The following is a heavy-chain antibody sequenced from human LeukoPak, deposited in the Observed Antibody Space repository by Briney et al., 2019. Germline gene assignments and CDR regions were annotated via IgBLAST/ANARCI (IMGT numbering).Heavy chain of an antibody. J-gene: IGHJ4*02. V-gene: IGHV4-39*01. D-gene: IGHD2-15*01. CDR2: IYYSGST. CDR3: ARRVIAATLDY. CDR1: GGSISSNSYY. Sequence: SETLSLTCTVSGGSISSNSYYWGWIRQPPGKGLEWIGSIYYSGSTYYNPSLKSRVTISVDTSKNQFSLKLSPVTAADTAIYYCARRVIAATLDYWGQGTLVTVSS.